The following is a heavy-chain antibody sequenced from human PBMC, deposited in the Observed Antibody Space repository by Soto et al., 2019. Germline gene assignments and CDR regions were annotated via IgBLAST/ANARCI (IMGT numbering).Heavy chain of an antibody. J-gene: IGHJ6*03. CDR2: MYYSGST. Sequence: QVQLQESGPGLVKPSETLSLSCSVSGGSISGHYWSWVRQTPGKGLEWIGYMYYSGSTNYNPSLRSRVTISVDTSKNTFSLRLTSVTAADTGVYYCARGRYYVLTWNYYYMDVWGKGTTVTVSS. V-gene: IGHV4-59*11. CDR3: ARGRYYVLTWNYYYMDV. CDR1: GGSISGHY. D-gene: IGHD3-10*02.